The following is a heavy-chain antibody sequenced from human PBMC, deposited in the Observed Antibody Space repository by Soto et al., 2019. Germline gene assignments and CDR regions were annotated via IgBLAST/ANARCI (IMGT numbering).Heavy chain of an antibody. CDR3: ARVNVVVVAAKVTHNWFDP. Sequence: ASVKVSCKASGGTFSSYAISWVRQAPGQGLEWMGGIIPIFGTANYAQKFQGRVTITADESTSTAYMELSSLRSEDTAVYYCARVNVVVVAAKVTHNWFDPWGQGTLVTVSS. D-gene: IGHD2-15*01. J-gene: IGHJ5*02. V-gene: IGHV1-69*13. CDR1: GGTFSSYA. CDR2: IIPIFGTA.